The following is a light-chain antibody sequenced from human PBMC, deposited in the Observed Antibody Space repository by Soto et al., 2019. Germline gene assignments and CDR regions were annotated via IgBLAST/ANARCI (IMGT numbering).Light chain of an antibody. CDR3: SSYTSSGTLV. V-gene: IGLV2-14*01. CDR1: TSDVGGYNY. J-gene: IGLJ3*02. CDR2: EVH. Sequence: QSALTQPASVSGSPGQSITISCTGTTSDVGGYNYVSWHQQHPGKAPKLMIHEVHYRPSGVSNRFSGSKSGNTASLTISGLQAEDEADYYCSSYTSSGTLVFGGGTKLTVL.